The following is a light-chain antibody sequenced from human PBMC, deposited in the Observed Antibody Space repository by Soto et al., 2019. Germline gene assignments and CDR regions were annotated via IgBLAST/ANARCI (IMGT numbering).Light chain of an antibody. Sequence: DIQMTQSPSSLSASVGDRVTITCRASQGIGNYLAWYQQKPGRVPKLLIHAATTMQSGVPSRFSGSGTGTDFTLPISSLQPEDAAIYFFQKCNSPPPFTFGPGTKVDIK. CDR1: QGIGNY. CDR2: AAT. V-gene: IGKV1-27*01. J-gene: IGKJ3*01. CDR3: QKCNSPPPFT.